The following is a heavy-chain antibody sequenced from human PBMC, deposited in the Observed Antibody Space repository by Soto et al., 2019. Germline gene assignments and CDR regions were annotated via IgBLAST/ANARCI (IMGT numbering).Heavy chain of an antibody. CDR3: ARDPYYYDSSGYYDY. V-gene: IGHV3-7*03. CDR2: IKQDGSEK. D-gene: IGHD3-22*01. Sequence: LRLSCAASGFTFSSYWMSWVRQAPGKGLEWVANIKQDGSEKYYVDSVKGRFTISRDNAKNSLYLQMNSLGAEDTAVYYCARDPYYYDSSGYYDYWGQGTLVTVSS. J-gene: IGHJ4*02. CDR1: GFTFSSYW.